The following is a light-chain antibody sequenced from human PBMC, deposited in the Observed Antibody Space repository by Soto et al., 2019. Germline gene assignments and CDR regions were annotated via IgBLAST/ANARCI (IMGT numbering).Light chain of an antibody. Sequence: EIVLTQSPGTLSLSPGERATLSCRASQSVSSSYLAWYQQKPGQAPRLLIYGASSRATGIPDRFSGSGSGTDFTLTISTLEPEDFAVYYCQQYGSSRFGQGTKVEIK. CDR1: QSVSSSY. CDR2: GAS. V-gene: IGKV3-20*01. CDR3: QQYGSSR. J-gene: IGKJ1*01.